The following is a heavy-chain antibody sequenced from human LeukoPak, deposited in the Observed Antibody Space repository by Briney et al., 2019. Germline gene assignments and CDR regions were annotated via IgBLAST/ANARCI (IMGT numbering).Heavy chain of an antibody. CDR3: ARGGIDCSGGSCYLVWFDP. CDR2: IYPGDSDT. J-gene: IGHJ5*02. Sequence: GESLKISCKGSGYSFTSYWIGWVRQMPGKGLEWMGIIYPGDSDTRYSPSFQGQVTISADKSISTANLQWSSLKASDTAMYYCARGGIDCSGGSCYLVWFDPWGQGTLVTVSS. V-gene: IGHV5-51*01. D-gene: IGHD2-15*01. CDR1: GYSFTSYW.